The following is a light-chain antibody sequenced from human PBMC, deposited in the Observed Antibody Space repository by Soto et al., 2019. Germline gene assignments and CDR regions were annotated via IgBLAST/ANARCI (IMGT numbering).Light chain of an antibody. CDR1: QSVSSN. V-gene: IGKV3-15*01. CDR3: QQYDSWPPSYT. CDR2: GAS. Sequence: EIVMTQSPATLSVSPGERATLSCRASQSVSSNLAWYQQKPGQAPRLLIYGASTRATGIPARFSGSGSETDFTLTISSLQSEDFAVYYCQQYDSWPPSYTFGQGTRLEIK. J-gene: IGKJ5*01.